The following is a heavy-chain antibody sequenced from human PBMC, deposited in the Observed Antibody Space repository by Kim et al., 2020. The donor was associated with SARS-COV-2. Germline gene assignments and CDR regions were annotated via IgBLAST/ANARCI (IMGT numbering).Heavy chain of an antibody. D-gene: IGHD5-18*01. Sequence: ASVKVSCKASGYTFTSYAMNWVRQAPGQGLEWMGWINTNTGNPTYAQGFTGRFVFSLDTSVSTAYLQISSLKAEDTAVYYCANVPIPVDTAMVSILGMDVWGQGTTVTVSS. CDR1: GYTFTSYA. J-gene: IGHJ6*02. CDR3: ANVPIPVDTAMVSILGMDV. V-gene: IGHV7-4-1*02. CDR2: INTNTGNP.